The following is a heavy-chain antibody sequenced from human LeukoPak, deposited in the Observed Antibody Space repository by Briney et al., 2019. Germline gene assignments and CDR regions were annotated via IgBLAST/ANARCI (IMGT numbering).Heavy chain of an antibody. CDR1: GFTFSTYW. J-gene: IGHJ3*02. CDR2: MKGDGSEI. D-gene: IGHD2-2*01. CDR3: AKAFPEYCSSTSCQEDAFDI. V-gene: IGHV3-7*03. Sequence: GGSLRLSCAASGFTFSTYWMTWVRQAPGKGLEWVANMKGDGSEIHYVDSVKGRFTISRDNAKNSLYLQMNSLRAEDTAVYYCAKAFPEYCSSTSCQEDAFDIWGQGTMVTVSS.